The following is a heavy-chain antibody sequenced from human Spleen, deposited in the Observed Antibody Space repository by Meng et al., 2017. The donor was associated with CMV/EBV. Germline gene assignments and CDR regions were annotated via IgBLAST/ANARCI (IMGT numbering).Heavy chain of an antibody. CDR2: ISAKYGNT. V-gene: IGHV1-18*01. CDR1: GFPFTSYG. J-gene: IGHJ4*02. D-gene: IGHD6-13*01. Sequence: TGFPFTSYGISWVRQAPGQGLEWMGWISAKYGNTKYAQNLQGRVTMTTDTSTSTVYMELRSLRSDDTAVFYCARARLDSSSWYHFDFWGQGTLVTVSS. CDR3: ARARLDSSSWYHFDF.